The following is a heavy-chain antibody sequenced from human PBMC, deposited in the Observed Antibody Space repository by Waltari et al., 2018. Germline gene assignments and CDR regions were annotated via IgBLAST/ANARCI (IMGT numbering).Heavy chain of an antibody. CDR1: GFTFSSYW. D-gene: IGHD1-26*01. CDR3: ARVSGWGLGATDFDY. J-gene: IGHJ4*02. V-gene: IGHV3-7*01. Sequence: EVQLVESGGGLVQPGGSLRLSCAASGFTFSSYWMSWVRQAPGKGLEWVANIKQDGSEKDYVDSVKGRFTISRDNAKNSLYLQMNSLRAEDTAVYYCARVSGWGLGATDFDYWGQGTLVTVSS. CDR2: IKQDGSEK.